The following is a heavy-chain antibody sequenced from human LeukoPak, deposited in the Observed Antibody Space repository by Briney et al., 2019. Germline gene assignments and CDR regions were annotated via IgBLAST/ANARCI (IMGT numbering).Heavy chain of an antibody. J-gene: IGHJ4*02. CDR1: GVSITSNC. CDR2: ICYSGST. V-gene: IGHV4-59*01. CDR3: ARDLGGHNYGPFDS. Sequence: SETLSLTRTVSGVSITSNCWSWIRQPPGKGLEWIGYICYSGSTDYNPSLKSRVTISLDRSRNQFSLNLTSVTAADTAVYYCARDLGGHNYGPFDSWGQGTLVTVSS. D-gene: IGHD5-18*01.